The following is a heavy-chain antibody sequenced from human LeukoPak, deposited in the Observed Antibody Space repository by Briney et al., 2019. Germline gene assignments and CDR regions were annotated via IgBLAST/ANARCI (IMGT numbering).Heavy chain of an antibody. CDR2: ISSSGSTI. Sequence: GGSLRLSCAASGFTFSSYAVSWVRQAPGKGLEWVSYISSSGSTIYYADSVKGRFTISRDNAKNSLYLQMNSLRAEDTAVYYCAREGGSYYAYYYYMDVWGKGTTVTVSS. V-gene: IGHV3-48*03. CDR3: AREGGSYYAYYYYMDV. CDR1: GFTFSSYA. J-gene: IGHJ6*03. D-gene: IGHD3-16*01.